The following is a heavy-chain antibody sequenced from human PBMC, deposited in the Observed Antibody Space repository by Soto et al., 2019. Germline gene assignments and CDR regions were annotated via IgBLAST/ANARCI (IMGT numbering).Heavy chain of an antibody. CDR2: ISSSGSTI. D-gene: IGHD2-2*01. V-gene: IGHV3-11*01. J-gene: IGHJ5*02. Sequence: RGSLRLSCAASGLTYSDYYMTCLRQSPTKGLEWVSYISSSGSTIYYADSVKGRFTISRDNAKNSLYLQMNSLRAEDTAVYYCARHRNGYCGSTSCYFFWFEPWGQGTLVTVSS. CDR1: GLTYSDYY. CDR3: ARHRNGYCGSTSCYFFWFEP.